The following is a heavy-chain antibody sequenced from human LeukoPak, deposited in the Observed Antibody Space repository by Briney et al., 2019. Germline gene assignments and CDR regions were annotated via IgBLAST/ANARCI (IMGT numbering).Heavy chain of an antibody. Sequence: ASVKVSCKASGYTFTSYDINWVRQATGQGLEWMGWMNPNSGNTGYAQKFQGRVTMTRNTSISTAYMELSSLRSEDTAVYYCAIPCGTAMVEYAFDIWGQGTMVTVSS. CDR3: AIPCGTAMVEYAFDI. CDR2: MNPNSGNT. J-gene: IGHJ3*02. CDR1: GYTFTSYD. V-gene: IGHV1-8*01. D-gene: IGHD5-18*01.